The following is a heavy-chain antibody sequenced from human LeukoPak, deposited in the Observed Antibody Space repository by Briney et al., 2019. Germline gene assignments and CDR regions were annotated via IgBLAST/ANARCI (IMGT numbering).Heavy chain of an antibody. CDR3: AKGRHYGSGSYYYFDY. Sequence: GGSLRLSCAASGFTFSSYSMNWVRQAPGKGLEWVSSTSSSSSYIYYADSVKGRFTISRDNAKNSLYLQMNSLRAEDTAVYYCAKGRHYGSGSYYYFDYWGQGTLVTVSS. CDR2: TSSSSSYI. D-gene: IGHD3-10*01. CDR1: GFTFSSYS. V-gene: IGHV3-21*01. J-gene: IGHJ4*02.